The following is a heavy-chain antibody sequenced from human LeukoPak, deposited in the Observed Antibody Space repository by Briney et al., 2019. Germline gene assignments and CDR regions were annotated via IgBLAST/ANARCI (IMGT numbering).Heavy chain of an antibody. CDR3: ARGKGVSSRQLFDY. CDR2: INPNSGGT. J-gene: IGHJ4*02. D-gene: IGHD6-13*01. V-gene: IGHV1-2*02. CDR1: GYTFTGYY. Sequence: ASVKVSCKASGYTFTGYYMHWVRQAPGQGLEWMGWINPNSGGTNYAQKFQGRVTMTRDTSISTAYMELSSLRSEDTAVYYCARGKGVSSRQLFDYWGQGTLVTVSS.